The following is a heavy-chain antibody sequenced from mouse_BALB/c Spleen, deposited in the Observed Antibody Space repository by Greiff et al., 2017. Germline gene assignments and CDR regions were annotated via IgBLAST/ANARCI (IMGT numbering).Heavy chain of an antibody. CDR3: AAYDGYYRFAY. CDR2: IDPANGNT. V-gene: IGHV14-3*02. J-gene: IGHJ3*01. D-gene: IGHD2-3*01. CDR1: GFNIKDTY. Sequence: EVKLQESGAELVKPGASVKLSCTASGFNIKDTYMHWVKQRPEQGLEWIGRIDPANGNTKYDPKFQGKATITADTSSNTAYLQLSSLTSEDTAVYYCAAYDGYYRFAYWGQGTLVTVSA.